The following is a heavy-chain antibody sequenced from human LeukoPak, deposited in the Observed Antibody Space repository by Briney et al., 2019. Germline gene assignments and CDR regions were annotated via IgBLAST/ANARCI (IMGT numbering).Heavy chain of an antibody. V-gene: IGHV3-21*01. Sequence: GGSLRLSCAASGFTFSSYSMNWVRQAPGKGLEWVSSISSSSSYIYYADSVKGRFTISRDNSKNTLYLQMNSLRAEDTAVYYCARADGYNDKNYYYYYCMDVWGKGTTVTVSS. CDR3: ARADGYNDKNYYYYYCMDV. CDR2: ISSSSSYI. D-gene: IGHD5-24*01. J-gene: IGHJ6*03. CDR1: GFTFSSYS.